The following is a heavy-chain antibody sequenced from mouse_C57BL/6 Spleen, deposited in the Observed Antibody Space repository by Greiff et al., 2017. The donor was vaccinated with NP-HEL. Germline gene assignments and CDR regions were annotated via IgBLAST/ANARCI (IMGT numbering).Heavy chain of an antibody. CDR1: GYAFTNYL. J-gene: IGHJ2*01. CDR2: INPGSGGT. D-gene: IGHD2-1*01. CDR3: AREDGNYFDY. V-gene: IGHV1-54*01. Sequence: QVQLQQSGAELVRPGTSVKVSCKASGYAFTNYLIEWVKQRPGQGLEWIGVINPGSGGTNYNEKFKGKATLTADKSSSTAYMQLSSLTSEDSAVYFCAREDGNYFDYWGQDTTLTVSS.